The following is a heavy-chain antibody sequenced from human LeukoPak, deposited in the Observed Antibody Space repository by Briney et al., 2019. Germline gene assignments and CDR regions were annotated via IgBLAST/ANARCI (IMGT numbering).Heavy chain of an antibody. Sequence: SQTLSLTCAISGDSVSSNSAAWNWIRQSPSRGLEWLGRTYYRSKWYNDYAVSVKSRITINPDTSKNQFSLQLNSVTPEDTAVYYCARVGDMITFGGVIVEGYFDYWGQGTLVTVSS. CDR2: TYYRSKWYN. J-gene: IGHJ4*02. D-gene: IGHD3-16*02. CDR3: ARVGDMITFGGVIVEGYFDY. CDR1: GDSVSSNSAA. V-gene: IGHV6-1*01.